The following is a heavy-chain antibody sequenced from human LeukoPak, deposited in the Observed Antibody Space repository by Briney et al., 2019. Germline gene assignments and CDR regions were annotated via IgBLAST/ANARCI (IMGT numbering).Heavy chain of an antibody. CDR1: GFTFSTYS. J-gene: IGHJ4*02. D-gene: IGHD5-18*01. Sequence: GGSLRLSCAASGFTFSTYSMNWVRQAPGKGLEWVSSISSSSAYIYYADSVKGRFTISRDNAKNSLSLQMNSLRAEDTAVYYCARASGDTVDTTTMGSYWGQGTLVTVSS. CDR2: ISSSSAYI. CDR3: ARASGDTVDTTTMGSY. V-gene: IGHV3-21*01.